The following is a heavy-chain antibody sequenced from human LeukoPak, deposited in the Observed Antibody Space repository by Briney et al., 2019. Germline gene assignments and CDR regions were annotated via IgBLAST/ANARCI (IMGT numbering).Heavy chain of an antibody. Sequence: SETLSLTCAVYGGSFSGYYWSWIRQPPGKGLEWIGEINHSGSTNYNPSLKSRVTISVDTSKNQFSLKLSSVTAADTAVYYCARRGVRITMVRGVTLWGHNWFDPWGQGTLVTVSS. CDR2: INHSGST. D-gene: IGHD3-10*01. CDR3: ARRGVRITMVRGVTLWGHNWFDP. CDR1: GGSFSGYY. J-gene: IGHJ5*02. V-gene: IGHV4-34*01.